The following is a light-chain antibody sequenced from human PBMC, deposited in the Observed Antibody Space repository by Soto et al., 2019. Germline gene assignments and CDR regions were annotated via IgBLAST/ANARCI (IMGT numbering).Light chain of an antibody. CDR2: GAS. Sequence: EIVMTQSPAILSVSPGERATLSCRANQSISSNLAWYQQKPGQAPRLLIYGASTRATGIPARFSGSGSGTEFTLTISSLQSEDFAVYYCQQYNNWPPLTFGGGTKVEIK. V-gene: IGKV3-15*01. J-gene: IGKJ4*01. CDR1: QSISSN. CDR3: QQYNNWPPLT.